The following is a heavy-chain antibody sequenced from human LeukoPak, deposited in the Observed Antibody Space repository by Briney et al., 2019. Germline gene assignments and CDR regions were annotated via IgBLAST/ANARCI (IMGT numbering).Heavy chain of an antibody. Sequence: PSETLSLTCTVYGGSMTGYYWNWIRQPPGKGLESIGYISYSGSTSYNPSVKNRVIISLETSTNQFSLNLISVTAADAALYYCARQRQSSYDDPKVWPDAFDLWGQGIVVTVSS. CDR2: ISYSGST. V-gene: IGHV4-59*08. J-gene: IGHJ3*01. D-gene: IGHD3-22*01. CDR3: ARQRQSSYDDPKVWPDAFDL. CDR1: GGSMTGYY.